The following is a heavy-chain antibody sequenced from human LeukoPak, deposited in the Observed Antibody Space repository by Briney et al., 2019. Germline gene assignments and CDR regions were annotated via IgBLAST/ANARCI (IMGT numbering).Heavy chain of an antibody. V-gene: IGHV3-21*01. CDR1: GFTFSSYI. D-gene: IGHD1-1*01. CDR2: INSGSTYT. Sequence: PGGSLRLSCAASGFTFSSYIMSWVRQAPGKGLEWVSSINSGSTYTYYTESVKGRFTVSRDNAKNSLFLQMNSLRAEDTAIYYCARSLTTLTYEGYWGQGTLVTVSS. J-gene: IGHJ4*02. CDR3: ARSLTTLTYEGY.